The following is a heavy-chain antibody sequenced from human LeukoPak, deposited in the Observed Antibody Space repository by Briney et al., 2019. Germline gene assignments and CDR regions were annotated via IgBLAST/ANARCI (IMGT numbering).Heavy chain of an antibody. CDR2: IYTSGST. J-gene: IGHJ4*02. V-gene: IGHV4-4*07. CDR3: ARDQSPYSSGLDY. Sequence: SETLSLTCTVSGGSISSHYWSWIRQPAGKGLEWIGRIYTSGSTNYNPSLKSRVTMSVDTSKNQFSLKLSSVTAADTAVYYCARDQSPYSSGLDYWGQGTLVTVPS. D-gene: IGHD6-19*01. CDR1: GGSISSHY.